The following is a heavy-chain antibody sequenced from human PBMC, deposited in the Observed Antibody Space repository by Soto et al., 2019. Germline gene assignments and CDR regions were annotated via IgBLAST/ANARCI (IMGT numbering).Heavy chain of an antibody. CDR2: INDYGTTI. Sequence: GGSLRLSCAASGFNLGSYWMHWVRQAPGKGLVWVSRINDYGTTINYAESVEGRFTISRDDAKSEVYLQMNNLRAEDTAVYCCARGGLEPFDYWGQGALVTVS. CDR1: GFNLGSYW. J-gene: IGHJ4*02. CDR3: ARGGLEPFDY. D-gene: IGHD1-1*01. V-gene: IGHV3-74*01.